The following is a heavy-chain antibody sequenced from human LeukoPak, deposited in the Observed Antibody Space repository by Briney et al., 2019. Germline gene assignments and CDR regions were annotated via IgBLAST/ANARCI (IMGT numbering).Heavy chain of an antibody. D-gene: IGHD4-23*01. CDR3: AKRYGGNGFDY. Sequence: GGSLRLSCSASGFTFSSYAISCVRQAPGKRLEWVSATSGSGGSTYYADFLKGRFTISRDNSKNTLYLQMNSLRAEDTAVYYCAKRYGGNGFDYWGQGTLVTVSS. CDR1: GFTFSSYA. V-gene: IGHV3-23*01. J-gene: IGHJ4*02. CDR2: TSGSGGST.